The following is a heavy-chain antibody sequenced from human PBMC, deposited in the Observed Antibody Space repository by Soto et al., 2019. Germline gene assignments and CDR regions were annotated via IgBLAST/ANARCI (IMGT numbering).Heavy chain of an antibody. CDR2: TSGSGGDV. Sequence: EVQLLESGGGLVQPGGSLRLSCAASGFTFSSYAMSWVRQAPGKGLEWVSSTSGSGGDVYHAGSVKGRFTIARDNSKNTLYLQMNSLRAEDTGIYYCAKGWLYGAGMGVWGQGTTVTVSS. J-gene: IGHJ6*02. D-gene: IGHD3-22*01. CDR1: GFTFSSYA. CDR3: AKGWLYGAGMGV. V-gene: IGHV3-23*01.